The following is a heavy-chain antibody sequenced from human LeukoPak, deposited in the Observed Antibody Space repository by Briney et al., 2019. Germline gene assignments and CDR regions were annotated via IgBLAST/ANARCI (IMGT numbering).Heavy chain of an antibody. D-gene: IGHD3-22*01. CDR1: GFTFSNAW. CDR3: ARDVYDSSGYYYHDY. Sequence: GGSLRLSCAASGFTFSNAWMSWVRQAPGKGLEWVAVISYDGSNKYYADSVKGRFTISRDNSKNTLYLQMNSLRAEDTAVYYCARDVYDSSGYYYHDYWGQGTLVTVSS. J-gene: IGHJ4*02. CDR2: ISYDGSNK. V-gene: IGHV3-30-3*01.